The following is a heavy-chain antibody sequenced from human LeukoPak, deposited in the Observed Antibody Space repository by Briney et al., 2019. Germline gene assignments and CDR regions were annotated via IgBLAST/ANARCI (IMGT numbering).Heavy chain of an antibody. J-gene: IGHJ4*02. Sequence: ASVKVSCKVSGYSLTELSMHWVRQAPGKGLEWMGGFDPEDGETIYAQKFQGRVTMTTDTSTSTAYMELRSLRSDDTAVYYCARDSAEYYYGSGSYQTDYWGQGTLVTVSS. CDR2: FDPEDGET. CDR3: ARDSAEYYYGSGSYQTDY. D-gene: IGHD3-10*01. CDR1: GYSLTELS. V-gene: IGHV1-24*01.